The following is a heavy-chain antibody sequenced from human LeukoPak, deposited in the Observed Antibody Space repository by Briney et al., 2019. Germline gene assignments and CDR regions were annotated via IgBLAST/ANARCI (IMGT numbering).Heavy chain of an antibody. Sequence: ASVKVSCKASGYTFTSYYMHWVRQAPGQGLEWMGIINPSGGSTSYAQKFQGRVTMTEDTSTDTAYMELSSLRSEDTAVYYCATDLPASFHWGQGTLVTVSS. J-gene: IGHJ4*02. CDR1: GYTFTSYY. CDR2: INPSGGST. V-gene: IGHV1-46*01. CDR3: ATDLPASFH. D-gene: IGHD2-2*01.